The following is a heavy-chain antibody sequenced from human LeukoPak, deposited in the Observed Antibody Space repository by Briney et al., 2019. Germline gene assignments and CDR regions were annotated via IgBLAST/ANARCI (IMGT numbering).Heavy chain of an antibody. J-gene: IGHJ4*02. CDR3: ARRKVAHYYDSSGYYDY. CDR2: IYYSGST. Sequence: SETLSLTCTVSGGSISTYYWSWIRQPPGKGLEWMGYIYYSGSTNYNPSLKSRVTISVDTSKNQFSLKLSSVTAADTAVYYCARRKVAHYYDSSGYYDYWGQGTLVTVSS. CDR1: GGSISTYY. D-gene: IGHD3-22*01. V-gene: IGHV4-59*08.